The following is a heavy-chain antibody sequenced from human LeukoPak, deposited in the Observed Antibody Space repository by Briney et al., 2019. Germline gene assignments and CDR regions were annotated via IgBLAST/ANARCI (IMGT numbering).Heavy chain of an antibody. D-gene: IGHD3-22*01. CDR2: INANSGGT. CDR1: GYTFSGYY. CDR3: ARVSNYDSSGYCDFDY. Sequence: GASVKVSCKAPGYTFSGYYMHWVRQAPGQGLEWMGRINANSGGTHYARKFQGRVTMTRDTSITTVYMELSRLRSDDTAVYYCARVSNYDSSGYCDFDYWGQGTLVTVSS. J-gene: IGHJ4*02. V-gene: IGHV1-2*06.